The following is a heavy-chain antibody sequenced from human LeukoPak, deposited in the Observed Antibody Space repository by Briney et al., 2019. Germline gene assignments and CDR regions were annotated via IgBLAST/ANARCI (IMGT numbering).Heavy chain of an antibody. J-gene: IGHJ5*02. V-gene: IGHV4-61*08. CDR1: GGSISSGDYY. CDR3: ARGKLYDGYIFDP. Sequence: PSQTLSLTCTVSGGSISSGDYYWSWIRQPPGKGLEWIGYIYYSGSTNYNPSLKSRVTISVDTSKNQFSLKLSSVTAADTAVYYCARGKLYDGYIFDPWGQGTLVTVSS. D-gene: IGHD5-24*01. CDR2: IYYSGST.